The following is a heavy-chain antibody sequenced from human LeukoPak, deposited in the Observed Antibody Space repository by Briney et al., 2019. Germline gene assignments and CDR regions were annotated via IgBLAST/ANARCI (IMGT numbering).Heavy chain of an antibody. CDR1: GGSISSGDYY. J-gene: IGHJ4*02. CDR3: ARDSGPTGLDY. Sequence: SETLSLTCTVSGGSISSGDYYWSWIRQPPGKGLEWIGYIYYSGSTYYNPSLKSRVTISVDTSKNQFSLKLSSVTAADTAVYYCARDSGPTGLDYWGQGTLVTVSS. CDR2: IYYSGST. D-gene: IGHD1-1*01. V-gene: IGHV4-30-4*08.